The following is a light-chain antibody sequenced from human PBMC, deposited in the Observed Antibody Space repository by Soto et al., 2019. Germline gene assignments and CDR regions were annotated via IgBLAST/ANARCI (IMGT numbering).Light chain of an antibody. CDR3: QQYGHSPRT. V-gene: IGKV3-20*01. CDR2: AAS. J-gene: IGKJ5*01. Sequence: EVVLTQSPGTLSLSPGERASLSCRASQSVSNSFLAWYQQKPGQSPRLLIYAASARAIGIPDRFSGSGSGTDFTLTISRLEPEDFAVYYCQQYGHSPRTFGQGTRLEI. CDR1: QSVSNSF.